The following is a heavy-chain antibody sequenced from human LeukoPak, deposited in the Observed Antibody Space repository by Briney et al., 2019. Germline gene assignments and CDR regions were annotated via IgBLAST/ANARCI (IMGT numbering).Heavy chain of an antibody. CDR1: GFTFSTYA. J-gene: IGHJ4*02. V-gene: IGHV3-21*01. Sequence: GGSLRLSCAASGFTFSTYAMNWVRQAPGEGRKWVSCITGDSAYIYCADSVKGRFTISRDNAKNSLYLQMNSLRAEDMAVYYCARYGVSSSTSYIDFWGQGTLVTVSS. CDR2: ITGDSAYI. CDR3: ARYGVSSSTSYIDF. D-gene: IGHD2-2*01.